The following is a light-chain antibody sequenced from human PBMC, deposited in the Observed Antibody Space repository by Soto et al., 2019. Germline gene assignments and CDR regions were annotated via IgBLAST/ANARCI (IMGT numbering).Light chain of an antibody. V-gene: IGLV2-14*01. J-gene: IGLJ2*01. CDR1: SSDVGGHNY. CDR3: SSYTSSTTLDVV. CDR2: EVT. Sequence: QSVLTQPASVSGSPGHSITISCTGTSSDVGGHNYVSWYQQHPGTAPKLMIYEVTNRPSGVSNRFSGSKSGNTASLTISGLQAEDQANYYCSSYTSSTTLDVVFGGGTKVTVL.